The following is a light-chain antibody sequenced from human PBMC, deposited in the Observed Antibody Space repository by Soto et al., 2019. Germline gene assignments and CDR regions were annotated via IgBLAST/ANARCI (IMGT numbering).Light chain of an antibody. V-gene: IGLV2-23*02. CDR3: CSFGGSGYV. J-gene: IGLJ1*01. CDR1: TSDVGI. CDR2: EVT. Sequence: QSVLTQPASVSGSPGQSITISCSGTTSDVGIVSWYQHHSGKAPKLMIHEVTKRPSGVSDRFSGSKSGNSASLTISGLQAEDEADYFCCSFGGSGYVFGTGTKVTVL.